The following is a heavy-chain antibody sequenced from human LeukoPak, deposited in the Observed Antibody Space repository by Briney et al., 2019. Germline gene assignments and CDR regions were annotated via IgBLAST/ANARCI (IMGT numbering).Heavy chain of an antibody. V-gene: IGHV4-59*01. D-gene: IGHD6-19*01. Sequence: PSETLSLTCTVSGGSNSSYYWSWIRQPPGKGLEWIGYIYYSGSTNYNPSLKSRVTISVDTSKNQFSLKLSSVTAADTAVYYCASQEAVAGTLSGNNNVFDIWGQGTMVTVSS. CDR1: GGSNSSYY. J-gene: IGHJ3*02. CDR2: IYYSGST. CDR3: ASQEAVAGTLSGNNNVFDI.